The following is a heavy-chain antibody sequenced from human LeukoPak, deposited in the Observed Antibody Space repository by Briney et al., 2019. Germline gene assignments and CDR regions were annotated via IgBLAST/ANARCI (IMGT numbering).Heavy chain of an antibody. J-gene: IGHJ3*02. CDR2: ISAYNGNT. Sequence: ASVKVSCKASGYTFTSYGISWVRQAPGQGLEWMGWISAYNGNTNYAQKLQGRVTMTTDTSTGTAYMELRSLRSDDTAVYYCATTRYDSSGYYYPDAFDIWGQGTMVTVSS. CDR3: ATTRYDSSGYYYPDAFDI. V-gene: IGHV1-18*01. D-gene: IGHD3-22*01. CDR1: GYTFTSYG.